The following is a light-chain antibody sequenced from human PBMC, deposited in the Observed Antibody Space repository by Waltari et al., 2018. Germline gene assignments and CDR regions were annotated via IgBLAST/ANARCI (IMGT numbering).Light chain of an antibody. J-gene: IGKJ4*01. CDR2: CAS. Sequence: IVLTQSPRTLSLSPGERVTLPFRASQIITGRCLTWHHQKPGQAPRLLIYCASIRSTGIPDRFSGSVSGTDFTLTISRLEPEDSAIYYCQQYDGSVVTFGGGTKVEIK. CDR3: QQYDGSVVT. CDR1: QIITGRC. V-gene: IGKV3-20*01.